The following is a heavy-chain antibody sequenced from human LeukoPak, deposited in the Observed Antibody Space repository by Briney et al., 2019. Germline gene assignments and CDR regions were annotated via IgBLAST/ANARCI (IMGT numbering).Heavy chain of an antibody. D-gene: IGHD6-19*01. V-gene: IGHV3-7*01. CDR1: KFTFSNYW. J-gene: IGHJ4*02. CDR2: IKQDGSEK. CDR3: ASAVAGYFDY. Sequence: PGGSLRLSCAASKFTFSNYWMIWVRQAPGKGLEWVANIKQDGSEKYYVDSVKGRFTISRDNAKNSLYLQMNSLRAEDTAVYYCASAVAGYFDYWGQGTLVTVSS.